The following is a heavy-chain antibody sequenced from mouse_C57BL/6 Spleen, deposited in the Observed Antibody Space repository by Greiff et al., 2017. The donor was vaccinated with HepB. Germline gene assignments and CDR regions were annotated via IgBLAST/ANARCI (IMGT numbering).Heavy chain of an antibody. Sequence: VQLQQSGAELVRPGASVKLSCTASGFNIKDDYMHWVKQRPEQGLEWIGWIDPENGDTEYASKFQGKATITADTSSNTAYLQLSSLTSEDTAVYYCTIITTVVGEMDYWGQGTSGTVSS. CDR2: IDPENGDT. J-gene: IGHJ4*01. CDR3: TIITTVVGEMDY. V-gene: IGHV14-4*01. CDR1: GFNIKDDY. D-gene: IGHD1-1*01.